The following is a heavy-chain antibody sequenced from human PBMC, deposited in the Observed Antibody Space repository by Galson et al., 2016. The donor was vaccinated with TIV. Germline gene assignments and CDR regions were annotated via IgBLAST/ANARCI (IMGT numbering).Heavy chain of an antibody. V-gene: IGHV3-48*02. Sequence: SLRLSCAASGLSFNSHDMNWVRQAPGKGLEWISYISSSTTTKDYADSVWGRFTISRDNAENSPYLQMNSLRDEDTAVYYCARVQRPMTMVRGVVTTTIFSYSGMDVWGQGTTVTVSS. J-gene: IGHJ6*02. CDR2: ISSSTTTK. CDR1: GLSFNSHD. D-gene: IGHD3-10*01. CDR3: ARVQRPMTMVRGVVTTTIFSYSGMDV.